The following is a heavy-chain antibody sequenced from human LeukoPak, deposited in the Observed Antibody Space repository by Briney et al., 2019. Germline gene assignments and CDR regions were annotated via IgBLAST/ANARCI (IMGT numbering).Heavy chain of an antibody. Sequence: GGSLRLSCAASGFTFSGSAMHWVRQASGKGLEWVGRIRSKANSYATAYAASVKGRFTISRDDSKNTAYLQMNSLKTEDTAVYYCIAILTGYYFPPPPDYWGQGTLVTVSS. CDR2: IRSKANSYAT. CDR1: GFTFSGSA. J-gene: IGHJ4*02. CDR3: IAILTGYYFPPPPDY. D-gene: IGHD3-9*01. V-gene: IGHV3-73*01.